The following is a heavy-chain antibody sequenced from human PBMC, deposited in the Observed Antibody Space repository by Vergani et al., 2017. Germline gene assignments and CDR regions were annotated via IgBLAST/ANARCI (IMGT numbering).Heavy chain of an antibody. D-gene: IGHD3-22*01. CDR2: IYSGGST. V-gene: IGHV3-53*01. CDR1: GFTVSSNY. Sequence: EVQLVESGGGLIQPGGSLRLSCAASGFTVSSNYMSWVRQAPGKGLEWVSVIYSGGSTYYADSVKGRFTISRDNSKNTLYLQMNSRRAEDTAVYYCARGLDYYDSSGKALAFDIWGQGTMVTVSS. CDR3: ARGLDYYDSSGKALAFDI. J-gene: IGHJ3*02.